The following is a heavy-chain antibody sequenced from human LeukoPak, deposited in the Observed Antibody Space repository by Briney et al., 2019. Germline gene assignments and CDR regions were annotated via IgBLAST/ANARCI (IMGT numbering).Heavy chain of an antibody. D-gene: IGHD4-17*01. Sequence: SSETLSLTCSVSGVSISAYYWSWIRQPAGEGLEWIGRIYPGESIYASENTNYNPSLKSRVSMSGDTSKNQVSLKLRSVTAADTAVYYCARDPTTVTTIFDSWGQGTLVTVSS. CDR2: IYPGESIYASENT. V-gene: IGHV4-4*07. CDR3: ARDPTTVTTIFDS. CDR1: GVSISAYY. J-gene: IGHJ4*02.